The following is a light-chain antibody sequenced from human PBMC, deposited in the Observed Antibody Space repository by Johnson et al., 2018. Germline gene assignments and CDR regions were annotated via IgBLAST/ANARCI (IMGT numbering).Light chain of an antibody. CDR2: ENN. CDR3: GTWDSSLSAGNV. CDR1: SSNIGNNY. Sequence: QSVLTQPPSVSAAPGQKVTISCSGSSSNIGNNYVSWYKQLTGTAPKLLIYENNKRPSGIPDRFSGSKSGTSATLGITGLQTGDEADYYCGTWDSSLSAGNVVGTGTKVTVL. J-gene: IGLJ1*01. V-gene: IGLV1-51*02.